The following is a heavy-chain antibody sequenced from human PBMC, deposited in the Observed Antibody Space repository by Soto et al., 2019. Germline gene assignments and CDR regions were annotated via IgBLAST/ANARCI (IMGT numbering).Heavy chain of an antibody. CDR3: AKDGNVFSSGWYAPSLDY. J-gene: IGHJ4*02. CDR2: ISYDGGNK. CDR1: GFTFSTYG. Sequence: QVQLVESGGGVVQPGRSLRLSCAASGFTFSTYGMRWVRQAPGKGLAWVAVISYDGGNKYYTDSVKDRFTISRDNSKNTVYLQMNSLRAEDTAVYFCAKDGNVFSSGWYAPSLDYWGQGALVTVSS. V-gene: IGHV3-30*18. D-gene: IGHD6-19*01.